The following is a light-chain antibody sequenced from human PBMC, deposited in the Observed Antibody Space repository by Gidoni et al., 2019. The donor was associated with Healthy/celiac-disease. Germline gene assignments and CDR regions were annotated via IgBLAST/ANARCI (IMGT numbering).Light chain of an antibody. J-gene: IGLJ3*02. Sequence: QSALTQPASVSGSPGQSITISCTGTASDVAGYDYVSWYQQHPGKAPKLMIYDVTNRPSGVSDRFSGSKSVNTASLTISGLQAEDEADYYCSSYTSSITWVFGGGTKLTVL. V-gene: IGLV2-14*03. CDR1: ASDVAGYDY. CDR3: SSYTSSITWV. CDR2: DVT.